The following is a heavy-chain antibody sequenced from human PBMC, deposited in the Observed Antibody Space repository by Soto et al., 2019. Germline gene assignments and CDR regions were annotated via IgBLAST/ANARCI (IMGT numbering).Heavy chain of an antibody. V-gene: IGHV2-5*02. CDR1: GFSVSTSGVG. CDR3: AHKGGRGAGMDV. Sequence: QITLKESGPTLVKPTQTLTLTCTFSGFSVSTSGVGGAWIRQPPGKALEWLALIYWDDDKRYSPFLQSRVTITKDTSNNQVVLTMTNMDPVDTATYYCAHKGGRGAGMDVWGQGTTVTVSS. CDR2: IYWDDDK. D-gene: IGHD2-15*01. J-gene: IGHJ6*02.